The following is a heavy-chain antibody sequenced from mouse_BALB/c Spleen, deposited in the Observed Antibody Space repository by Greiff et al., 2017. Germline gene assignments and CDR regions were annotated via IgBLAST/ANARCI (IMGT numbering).Heavy chain of an antibody. CDR2: IWSGGST. V-gene: IGHV2-2*02. D-gene: IGHD2-1*01. Sequence: VKLQESGPGLVQPSQSLSITCTVSGFSLTSYGVHWVRQSPGKGLEWLGVIWSGGSTDYNAAFISRLSISKDNSKSQVFFKMNSLQANDTAIYYCARMRLYGNYGFYYAMDYWGQGTSVTVSS. CDR1: GFSLTSYG. CDR3: ARMRLYGNYGFYYAMDY. J-gene: IGHJ4*01.